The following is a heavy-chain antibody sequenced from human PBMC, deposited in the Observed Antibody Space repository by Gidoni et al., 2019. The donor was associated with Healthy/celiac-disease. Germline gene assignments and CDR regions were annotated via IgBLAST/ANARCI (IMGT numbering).Heavy chain of an antibody. CDR1: GSTFSDYY. Sequence: QVQLVESGGGLVKPGGSLRVSGAAAGSTFSDYYMSWIRQAPGKGLEWVSYISSSSSYTNYADSVKGRFTISRDNAKHSLYLQMHSLRAEDTAVYYCASAGGIAVAGPVDYWGQGTLVTVSS. J-gene: IGHJ4*02. D-gene: IGHD6-19*01. CDR3: ASAGGIAVAGPVDY. V-gene: IGHV3-11*06. CDR2: ISSSSSYT.